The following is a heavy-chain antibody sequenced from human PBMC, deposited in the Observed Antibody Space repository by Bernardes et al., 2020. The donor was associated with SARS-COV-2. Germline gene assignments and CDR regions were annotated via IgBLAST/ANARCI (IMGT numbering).Heavy chain of an antibody. J-gene: IGHJ6*02. D-gene: IGHD6-6*01. CDR1: GGSINIDSHY. CDR3: ARRPIAARQAYYFYNMDI. CDR2: VSHRGSP. V-gene: IGHV4-39*01. Sequence: SETLSLTCTVSGGSINIDSHYWGWIRQPKGKDLDWIRSVSHRGSPYYSPSLKIRVTIPIDTSKNQFSLNLSSVTAADRAVYYCARRPIAARQAYYFYNMDIWGQGTMVTVSS.